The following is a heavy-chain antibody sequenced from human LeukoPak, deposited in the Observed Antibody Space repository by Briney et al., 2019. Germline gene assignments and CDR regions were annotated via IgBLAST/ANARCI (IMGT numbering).Heavy chain of an antibody. J-gene: IGHJ4*02. V-gene: IGHV1-18*01. CDR3: ARDGAPYDYVWGSYRYPDYFDY. Sequence: ASVKVSCKASGYTFTSYGISWVRQAPGQGLEWMGWISAYHGNTNYAQKLQGRVTMTTDTSTSTAYMELRSLRSDDTAVYYCARDGAPYDYVWGSYRYPDYFDYWGQRTLVTVSS. CDR1: GYTFTSYG. D-gene: IGHD3-16*02. CDR2: ISAYHGNT.